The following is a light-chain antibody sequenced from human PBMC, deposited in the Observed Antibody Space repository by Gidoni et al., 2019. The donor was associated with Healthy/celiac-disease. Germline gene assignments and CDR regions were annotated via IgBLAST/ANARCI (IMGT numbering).Light chain of an antibody. CDR1: SLRSYY. V-gene: IGLV3-19*01. J-gene: IGLJ2*01. CDR3: NSRDSSGNHLV. Sequence: SSGLTQGPAVSVALGQTVRITCQGDSLRSYYASWYQQKPGQAPELVIYGKNNRPSGIPDRFSGSSSGNTASLTITGAQAEDEADYYCNSRDSSGNHLVFGGGTKLTVL. CDR2: GKN.